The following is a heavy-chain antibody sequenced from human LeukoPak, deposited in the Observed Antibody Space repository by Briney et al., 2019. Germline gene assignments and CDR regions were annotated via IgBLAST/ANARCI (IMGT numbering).Heavy chain of an antibody. J-gene: IGHJ4*02. CDR3: ARHVAYSSRFDY. D-gene: IGHD6-13*01. Sequence: PSETLSLTCAVYGGSFSGHHWSWIRQPPGKGLEWIGEIYHSGSTNYNPSLKSRVTISLDMSKNQFSLKLRSVTAADTAVYYCARHVAYSSRFDYWGQGTLVTVSS. V-gene: IGHV4-34*01. CDR1: GGSFSGHH. CDR2: IYHSGST.